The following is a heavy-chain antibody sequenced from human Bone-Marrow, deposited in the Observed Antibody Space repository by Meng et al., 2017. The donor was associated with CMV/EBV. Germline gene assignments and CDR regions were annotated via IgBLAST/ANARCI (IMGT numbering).Heavy chain of an antibody. J-gene: IGHJ4*02. CDR1: GGSISSYY. Sequence: SETLSLTCTVSGGSISSYYWSWIRQPAGKGLEWIGRIYTSGSTNYNPSLKSRVTISVDTSKNQFSLKLSSVTAADTAVYYCVARGKRWLQKTEPYYFDYWGQGTLVTGSS. CDR3: VARGKRWLQKTEPYYFDY. D-gene: IGHD5-24*01. CDR2: IYTSGST. V-gene: IGHV4-4*07.